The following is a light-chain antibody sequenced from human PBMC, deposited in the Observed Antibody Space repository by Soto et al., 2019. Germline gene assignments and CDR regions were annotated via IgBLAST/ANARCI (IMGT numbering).Light chain of an antibody. CDR3: SSYTSSGNYV. Sequence: QSVLPQPACVSGSCGQSTASSCTAASRDVGGYNYVSWYQHHPGKAPKLMIYDVSNRPSGVSDRFSGSKSGNTASLTISGLQAEDEADYYCSSYTSSGNYVFGTGT. CDR2: DVS. CDR1: SRDVGGYNY. V-gene: IGLV2-14*03. J-gene: IGLJ1*01.